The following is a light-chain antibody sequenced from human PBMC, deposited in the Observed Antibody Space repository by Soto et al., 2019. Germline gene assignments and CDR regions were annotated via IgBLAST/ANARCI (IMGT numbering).Light chain of an antibody. CDR2: AAS. CDR1: QRVRSN. CDR3: QQYNEWPPFT. Sequence: EIVWTQSPGTLSLSPGERATLSGRVSQRVRSNLAWYQQQPGQAPRLVIYAASTRAPGIPDRFSGSVSGTEFTLPISSLQSEDFAVYYCQQYNEWPPFTFGQGTRLEIK. V-gene: IGKV3-15*01. J-gene: IGKJ5*01.